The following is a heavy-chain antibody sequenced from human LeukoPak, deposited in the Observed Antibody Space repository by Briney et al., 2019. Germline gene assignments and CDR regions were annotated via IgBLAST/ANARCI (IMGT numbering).Heavy chain of an antibody. Sequence: SETLSLTCTVSGGSSSSGDYYWSWIRQPPGKGLEWVGYIYYSGSTYYNPSLKSRITISVDTSKTQFSLKLSSVIAADTAVYFCAREFLRVNAFDIWGQGTMVTVSS. CDR3: AREFLRVNAFDI. CDR2: IYYSGST. D-gene: IGHD4-17*01. CDR1: GGSSSSGDYY. V-gene: IGHV4-30-4*08. J-gene: IGHJ3*02.